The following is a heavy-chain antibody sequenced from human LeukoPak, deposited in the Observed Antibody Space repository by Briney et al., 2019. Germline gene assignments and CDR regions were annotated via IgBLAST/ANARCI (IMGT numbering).Heavy chain of an antibody. CDR2: IYYSGST. Sequence: SETLSLTCTVSGGSISSYYWSCIRQPPGKGLEWIGYIYYSGSTNYNPSLKSRVTISVDTSKNQFSLKLSSVTAADTAVYYCARGYDSSGYFRYYGMDVWGQGTTVTVSS. J-gene: IGHJ6*02. CDR1: GGSISSYY. V-gene: IGHV4-59*08. CDR3: ARGYDSSGYFRYYGMDV. D-gene: IGHD3-22*01.